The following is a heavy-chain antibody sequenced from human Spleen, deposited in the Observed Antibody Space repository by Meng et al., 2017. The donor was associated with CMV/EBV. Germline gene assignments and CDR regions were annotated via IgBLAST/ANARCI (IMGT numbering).Heavy chain of an antibody. Sequence: SETLSLTCTVSGGSISSYYWSWIRQPPGKGLEWIGYIYYSGSTNYNPSLKSRVTISVDTSKNQFSLKLSSVTAADTAVYYCTRGSPNNGWYQIDDWGQGTLVTVSS. CDR1: GGSISSYY. D-gene: IGHD6-19*01. CDR3: TRGSPNNGWYQIDD. CDR2: IYYSGST. J-gene: IGHJ4*02. V-gene: IGHV4-59*01.